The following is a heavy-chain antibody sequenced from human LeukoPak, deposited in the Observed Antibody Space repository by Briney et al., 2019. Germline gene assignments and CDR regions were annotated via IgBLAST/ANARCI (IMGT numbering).Heavy chain of an antibody. V-gene: IGHV4-59*01. J-gene: IGHJ4*02. CDR2: IYYSGST. CDR1: GGSISSYY. D-gene: IGHD6-13*01. CDR3: ASSPAAGQFDY. Sequence: SETLSLTCTVSGGSISSYYWSWIRQPPGKGQEWIGYIYYSGSTNYNPSLKSRVTISVDTSKNQFSLKLTSVTAADTAVYYCASSPAAGQFDYWGQGTLVTVSS.